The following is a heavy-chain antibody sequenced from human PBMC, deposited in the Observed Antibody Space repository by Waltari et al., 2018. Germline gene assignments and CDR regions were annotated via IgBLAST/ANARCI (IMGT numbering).Heavy chain of an antibody. J-gene: IGHJ4*02. Sequence: EVQLVESGGGLVKPGGSLRLSCAASGFSFRSYSMGWVRQAPGKGRQWVSTIMSTSSYIYDTDSLRGRFAISRDNARDSLYLQMNSLRAEDTAVYYCARDPGSGRYFDYWGQGTLVTVSS. CDR1: GFSFRSYS. D-gene: IGHD1-26*01. CDR3: ARDPGSGRYFDY. CDR2: IMSTSSYI. V-gene: IGHV3-21*02.